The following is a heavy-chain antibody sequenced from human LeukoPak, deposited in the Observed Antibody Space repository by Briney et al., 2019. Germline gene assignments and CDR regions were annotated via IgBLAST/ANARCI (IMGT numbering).Heavy chain of an antibody. V-gene: IGHV4-34*01. CDR1: GGSFSGYY. CDR2: INHSGST. D-gene: IGHD6-13*01. J-gene: IGHJ4*02. CDR3: ARGRRRAAAGSRFDY. Sequence: SETLSLTCAVYGGSFSGYYWSWIRQPPGKGLEWIGEINHSGSTNYNPSLKSRVTISVDTSENQFSLKLSSVTAADTAVYYCARGRRRAAAGSRFDYWGQGTLVTVSS.